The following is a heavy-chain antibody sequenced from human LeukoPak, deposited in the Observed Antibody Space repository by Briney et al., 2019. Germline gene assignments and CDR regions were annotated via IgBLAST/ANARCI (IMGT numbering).Heavy chain of an antibody. V-gene: IGHV4-61*02. Sequence: SETLSLTCTVSGGSISSGSYYWSWIRQPAGKGLEWIGRIYTSGSTNYNPSLKSRVTISVDTSKNQFSLKLSSVTAADTAVYYCARDGGAARPLNWFDPWGQGTLVTVSS. J-gene: IGHJ5*02. CDR2: IYTSGST. CDR3: ARDGGAARPLNWFDP. CDR1: GGSISSGSYY. D-gene: IGHD6-6*01.